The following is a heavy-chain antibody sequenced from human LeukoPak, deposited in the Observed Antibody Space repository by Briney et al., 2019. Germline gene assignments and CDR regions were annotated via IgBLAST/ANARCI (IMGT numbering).Heavy chain of an antibody. CDR1: GGSISSTTYY. CDR2: IYQCGNI. CDR3: ARELGYSSGWVYYYYYMDV. J-gene: IGHJ6*03. V-gene: IGHV4-39*02. Sequence: SSETLSLTCTVSGGSISSTTYYCGWIRQPPGKGLEWLGSIYQCGNIYYNPSLKSRVTISVDTSKNQFSLKLSSVTAADTAVYYCARELGYSSGWVYYYYYMDVWGKGTTVTVSS. D-gene: IGHD6-19*01.